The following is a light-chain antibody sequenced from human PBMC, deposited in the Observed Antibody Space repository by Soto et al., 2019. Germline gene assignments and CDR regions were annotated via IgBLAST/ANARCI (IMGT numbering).Light chain of an antibody. CDR2: AAS. Sequence: DIQMTKYTSIVSASVGDRVTITCRASQTISSWLAWYQQRPGKAPILLIYAASHLESGVPLRFSGSGSGTEFTLTIDSLQPDDFATYYCQQFNSYPWTFGQGTKV. CDR3: QQFNSYPWT. V-gene: IGKV1-5*01. CDR1: QTISSW. J-gene: IGKJ1*01.